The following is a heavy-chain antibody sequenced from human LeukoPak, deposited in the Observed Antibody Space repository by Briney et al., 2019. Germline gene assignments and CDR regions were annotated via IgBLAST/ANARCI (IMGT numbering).Heavy chain of an antibody. CDR2: INWSSKMV. D-gene: IGHD5-24*01. CDR1: GFDFGNYA. Sequence: GGSLRLSCAASGFDFGNYAMHWVRQAPGKGLQWVSGINWSSKMVAYAASVKGRFTISRDNAKNSLYLQMNSLTSEDTAFYFCAKGSLEMATVGFEFWGQGTLVTASS. CDR3: AKGSLEMATVGFEF. J-gene: IGHJ4*02. V-gene: IGHV3-9*01.